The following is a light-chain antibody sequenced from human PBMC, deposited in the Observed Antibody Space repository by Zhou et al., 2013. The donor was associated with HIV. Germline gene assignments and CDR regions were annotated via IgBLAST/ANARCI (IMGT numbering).Light chain of an antibody. CDR3: QQYNSYST. CDR1: ESITSH. J-gene: IGKJ2*01. V-gene: IGKV1-33*01. Sequence: DIQLTQSPSSLSASVGDRVTISCRASESITSHLNWYQQKPGKAPKLLIYDASNLETGVPSRFSGSRSGTDFTFTISSLQPDDFATYYCQQYNSYSTFGQGTKLEIK. CDR2: DAS.